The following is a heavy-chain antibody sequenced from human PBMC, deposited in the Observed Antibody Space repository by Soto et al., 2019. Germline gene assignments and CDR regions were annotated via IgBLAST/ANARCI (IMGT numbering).Heavy chain of an antibody. CDR2: ISSSSSYI. J-gene: IGHJ4*02. V-gene: IGHV3-21*01. CDR1: GFTFSSYS. Sequence: GGSLRLSCAASGFTFSSYSMNWVRQAPGKGLEWVSSISSSSSYIYYADSVKGRFTISRDNAKNSLYLQMNSLRAEDTAVYYCARGVFTAAGTSDLYYFDYWGQGTLVTVSS. CDR3: ARGVFTAAGTSDLYYFDY. D-gene: IGHD6-13*01.